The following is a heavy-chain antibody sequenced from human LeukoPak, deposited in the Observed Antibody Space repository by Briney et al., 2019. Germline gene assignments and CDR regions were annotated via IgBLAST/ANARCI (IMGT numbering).Heavy chain of an antibody. V-gene: IGHV4-39*01. CDR3: ARGRYYYDSGGSWRADAFDI. J-gene: IGHJ3*02. Sequence: SETLSLTCTVSGGSISSSSYYWGWIRQPPGKGLEWIGSIYYSGSTYYNPSLKSRVTISVDTSKNQFSLKLSSVTAADTAVYYCARGRYYYDSGGSWRADAFDIWGQGTMVTVSS. CDR1: GGSISSSSYY. D-gene: IGHD3-22*01. CDR2: IYYSGST.